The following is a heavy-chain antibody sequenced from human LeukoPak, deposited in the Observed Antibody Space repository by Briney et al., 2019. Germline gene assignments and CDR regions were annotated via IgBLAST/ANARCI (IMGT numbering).Heavy chain of an antibody. CDR3: ARVPYDTTGYYYEGYFDY. CDR1: GGSITGHY. J-gene: IGHJ4*02. V-gene: IGHV4-59*11. Sequence: PSETLSLTCTVSGGSITGHYWSWIRQPPGKGLEWIAYIYFSGITNYNPSLKSRVTISVAPSKNQFSLKLSSVTAADTAVYYCARVPYDTTGYYYEGYFDYWGQGTLVTVSS. D-gene: IGHD3-22*01. CDR2: IYFSGIT.